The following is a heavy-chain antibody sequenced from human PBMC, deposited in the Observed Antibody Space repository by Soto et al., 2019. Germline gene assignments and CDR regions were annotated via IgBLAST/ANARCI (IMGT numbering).Heavy chain of an antibody. V-gene: IGHV3-33*01. CDR2: IWYDGSNK. D-gene: IGHD6-19*01. CDR1: GFTFSSYG. Sequence: GSLRLSCAASGFTFSSYGMHWVRQAPGKGLEWVAVIWYDGSNKYFADSVKGRFTISRDNSKNTLYLQMSSLRAEDTAVYYCARDDLIVSVAGTVGIDYWGQGTLVTVSS. J-gene: IGHJ4*02. CDR3: ARDDLIVSVAGTVGIDY.